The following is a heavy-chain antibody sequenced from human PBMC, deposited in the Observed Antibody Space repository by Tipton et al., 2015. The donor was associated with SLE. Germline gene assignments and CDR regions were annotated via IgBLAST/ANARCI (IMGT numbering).Heavy chain of an antibody. J-gene: IGHJ4*02. CDR2: ISSSSSYI. D-gene: IGHD5-12*01. Sequence: SLRLSCAASGFTFSSYSMNWVRQAPGKGLEWVSSISSSSSYIHCADSVRGRFTISRDNAKNSLYLQMNSLRAEDTAVYYCATDRFHRGYGCGEFFFDYWGQGALVTVSS. CDR3: ATDRFHRGYGCGEFFFDY. V-gene: IGHV3-21*04. CDR1: GFTFSSYS.